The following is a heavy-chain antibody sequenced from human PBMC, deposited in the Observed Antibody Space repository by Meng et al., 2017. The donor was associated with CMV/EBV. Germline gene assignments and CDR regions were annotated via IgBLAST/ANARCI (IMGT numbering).Heavy chain of an antibody. CDR3: ARGGIAAAGPFDY. CDR2: INHSGST. Sequence: QFRQWGEGRLKPSGTTSLTCAGYGGSFSGYYWSWIRQPPGKGLEWIGEINHSGSTNYNPSLKRRVTISVDTSKNQFSLKLSSVTAADTAVYYCARGGIAAAGPFDYWGQGTLVTVSS. V-gene: IGHV4-34*01. J-gene: IGHJ4*02. D-gene: IGHD6-13*01. CDR1: GGSFSGYY.